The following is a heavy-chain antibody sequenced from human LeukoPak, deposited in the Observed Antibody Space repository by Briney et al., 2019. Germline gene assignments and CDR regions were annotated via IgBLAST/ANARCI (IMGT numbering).Heavy chain of an antibody. CDR2: IGADNAT. D-gene: IGHD5-18*01. CDR3: AKGNLQLGQDACDI. CDR1: GFSLSANA. V-gene: IGHV3-23*01. J-gene: IGHJ3*02. Sequence: GGSLRLSCAASGFSLSANAVGSVRQAPRKRPELVASIGADNATFSPACVRGPYTTSRDTSPKTMYLQMYSPRAEDTALYSCAKGNLQLGQDACDIWGQATMVTASS.